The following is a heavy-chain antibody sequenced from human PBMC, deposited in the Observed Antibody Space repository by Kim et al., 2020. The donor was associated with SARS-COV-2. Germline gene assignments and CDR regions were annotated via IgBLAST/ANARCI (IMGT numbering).Heavy chain of an antibody. J-gene: IGHJ5*02. CDR3: ARTGGGYASNWFDP. CDR1: GGTFSSYA. V-gene: IGHV1-69*13. D-gene: IGHD3-22*01. Sequence: SVKVSCKASGGTFSSYAISWVRQAPGQGLEWMGGIIPIFGTANYAQKFQGRVTITADESTSTAYMELSSLRSEDTAVYYCARTGGGYASNWFDPWGQGTLVTVSS. CDR2: IIPIFGTA.